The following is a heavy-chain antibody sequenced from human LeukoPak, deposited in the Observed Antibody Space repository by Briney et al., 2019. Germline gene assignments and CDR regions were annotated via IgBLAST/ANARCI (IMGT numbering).Heavy chain of an antibody. CDR3: ARWPESIAARRDYYYGMDV. J-gene: IGHJ6*02. CDR2: INHSGST. Sequence: SETLSLTCAVYGGSFSGYYWSWIRQPPGKGLEWIGEINHSGSTNYNPSLKSRVTISVDTSKNQFSLKLSSVTAADTAVYYCARWPESIAARRDYYYGMDVWGQGTTVTVSS. CDR1: GGSFSGYY. V-gene: IGHV4-34*01. D-gene: IGHD6-6*01.